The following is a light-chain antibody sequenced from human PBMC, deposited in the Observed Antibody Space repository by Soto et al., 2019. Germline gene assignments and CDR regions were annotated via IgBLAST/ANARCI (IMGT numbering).Light chain of an antibody. CDR2: DAS. CDR1: QSISSH. V-gene: IGKV3-11*01. CDR3: QQRSNWPLT. J-gene: IGKJ4*01. Sequence: EIVLTQSPATLSLSPGERATLSCRASQSISSHLAWYQQKPGQAPRLLIYDASNRATGIPARFSGSGSGTDFTLTISSLEPEDFEVYYCQQRSNWPLTFGGGTKVEIK.